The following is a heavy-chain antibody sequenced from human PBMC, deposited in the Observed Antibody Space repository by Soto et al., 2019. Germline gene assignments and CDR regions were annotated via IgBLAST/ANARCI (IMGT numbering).Heavy chain of an antibody. Sequence: SETLSLTCTVSGGSISSSSYYWGWIRQPPGKGLEWIGSIYYSGSTYYNPSLKSRVTISVDTSKNQFSLKLSSVTAADTAVYYCASQKIVVVPAAMLSNWFDPWGQGTLVTVSS. D-gene: IGHD2-2*01. J-gene: IGHJ5*02. V-gene: IGHV4-39*01. CDR2: IYYSGST. CDR1: GGSISSSSYY. CDR3: ASQKIVVVPAAMLSNWFDP.